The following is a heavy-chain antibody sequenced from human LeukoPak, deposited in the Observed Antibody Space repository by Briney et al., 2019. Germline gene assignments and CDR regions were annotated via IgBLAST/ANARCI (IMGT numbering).Heavy chain of an antibody. V-gene: IGHV1-2*02. CDR1: GYTFTGYY. Sequence: GASVKVSCKASGYTFTGYYMHWVRQAPGQGLEWMGWINPNSGGTNYAQKFQGRVTMTRDTSISTAYMELSRLRSDDTAVYYCARDPPDDGVDDFDIWGQGTMVTVSS. J-gene: IGHJ3*02. CDR2: INPNSGGT. CDR3: ARDPPDDGVDDFDI. D-gene: IGHD1-1*01.